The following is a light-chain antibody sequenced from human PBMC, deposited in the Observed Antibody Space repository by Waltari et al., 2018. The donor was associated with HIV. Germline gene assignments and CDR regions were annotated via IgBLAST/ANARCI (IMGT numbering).Light chain of an antibody. V-gene: IGLV1-47*01. CDR3: AAWDDSLLYV. CDR2: RNN. Sequence: QSVLTQPPSASGTPGQRVTISCSGSSSNIGSNYVYWYQQLPGTAPKLLIYRNNQRPSGGPDLFSGSKSGTSASLAISGVRSEDEADYYCAAWDDSLLYVFGTGTKVTVL. CDR1: SSNIGSNY. J-gene: IGLJ1*01.